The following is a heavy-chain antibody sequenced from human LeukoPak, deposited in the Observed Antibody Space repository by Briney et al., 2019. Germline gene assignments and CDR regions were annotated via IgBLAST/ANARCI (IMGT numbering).Heavy chain of an antibody. V-gene: IGHV3-74*01. CDR3: ARQEYGMDV. J-gene: IGHJ6*02. CDR1: GLTFRTTW. CDR2: INSDGSST. Sequence: GGSLRLSCATSGLTFRTTWMHWVRQAPGKGLVWVSRINSDGSSTSYADSVKGRFTISRDNAKNTLYLQMNSLRAEDTAVYYCARQEYGMDVWGQGTTVTVSS.